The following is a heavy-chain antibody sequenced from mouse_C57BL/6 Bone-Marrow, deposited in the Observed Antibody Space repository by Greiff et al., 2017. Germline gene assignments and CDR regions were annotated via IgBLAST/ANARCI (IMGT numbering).Heavy chain of an antibody. CDR2: INYDGSST. J-gene: IGHJ2*01. D-gene: IGHD2-2*01. CDR1: GFTFSDYY. V-gene: IGHV5-16*01. CDR3: ARLEVTTGFDY. Sequence: VQLKQSEGGLVQPGSSMKLSCTASGFTFSDYYMAWVRQVPEKGLEWVANINYDGSSTYYLDSLKSRFIISRDNAKNILYLQMSSLKSEDTATYYCARLEVTTGFDYWGQGTTLTVSS.